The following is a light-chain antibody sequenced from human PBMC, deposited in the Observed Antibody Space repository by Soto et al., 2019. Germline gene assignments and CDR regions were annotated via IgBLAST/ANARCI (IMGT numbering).Light chain of an antibody. CDR2: AAY. CDR1: QSISSY. CDR3: KQSYSTPIT. J-gene: IGKJ5*01. V-gene: IGKV1-39*01. Sequence: DIQMTQSPSSLSASVGDRVTITCRASQSISSYLNWYQQKPGKAHKLLIYAAYSLQSGVQSRFSGSGSGTDFTLTISSLQPEDFATYYCKQSYSTPITVGQGTRLEIK.